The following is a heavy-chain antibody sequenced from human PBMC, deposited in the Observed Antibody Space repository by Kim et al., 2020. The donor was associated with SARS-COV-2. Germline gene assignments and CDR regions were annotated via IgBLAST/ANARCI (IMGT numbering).Heavy chain of an antibody. V-gene: IGHV3-9*01. J-gene: IGHJ6*03. D-gene: IGHD2-2*01. Sequence: ADSVKRRFTISRDNAQNSLYLQVNSLRAEDTALYYCAKDVSTSLNYYYMDVWGKGTTVTVSS. CDR3: AKDVSTSLNYYYMDV.